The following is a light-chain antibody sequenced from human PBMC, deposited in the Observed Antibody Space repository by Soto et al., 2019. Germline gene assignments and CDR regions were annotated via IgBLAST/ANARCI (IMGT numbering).Light chain of an antibody. CDR3: QQFYRYPWT. CDR2: KAS. Sequence: DIQMTQSPSALSASVGDTVTITCRASQSVDTCLAWYQQKPGKAPHLLIYKASRLETGVPSRFSGSGSVTVYTLTITCLQPDNFATYYCQQFYRYPWTFGQGTKVEI. J-gene: IGKJ1*01. CDR1: QSVDTC. V-gene: IGKV1-5*03.